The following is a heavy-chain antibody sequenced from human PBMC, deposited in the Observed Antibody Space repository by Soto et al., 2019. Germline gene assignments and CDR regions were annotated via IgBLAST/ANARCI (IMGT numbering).Heavy chain of an antibody. J-gene: IGHJ6*02. Sequence: ASVKVSCKASGYTFTSYVISWVLQAPGQGRDRRGWISAYNGNTNYAQKLQGRVTMTTDTSTSTAYMELRSLRSDDTAVYYCARGGDYDFWSGYSYYYYGMDVWGQGTTVTVSS. CDR1: GYTFTSYV. CDR2: ISAYNGNT. CDR3: ARGGDYDFWSGYSYYYYGMDV. D-gene: IGHD3-3*01. V-gene: IGHV1-18*01.